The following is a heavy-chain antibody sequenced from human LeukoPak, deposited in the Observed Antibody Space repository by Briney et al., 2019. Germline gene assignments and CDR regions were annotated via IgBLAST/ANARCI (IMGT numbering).Heavy chain of an antibody. CDR1: GGTFSSYA. D-gene: IGHD5-18*01. Sequence: ASVKVSCKASGGTFSSYAISWVRQAPGQGLEWMGGIIPIFGTANYAQKFQGRVTITADGSTSTAYMELSSLRSEDTAVYYCARGDTAMVTYISYWGQGTLVTVSS. J-gene: IGHJ4*02. CDR3: ARGDTAMVTYISY. CDR2: IIPIFGTA. V-gene: IGHV1-69*13.